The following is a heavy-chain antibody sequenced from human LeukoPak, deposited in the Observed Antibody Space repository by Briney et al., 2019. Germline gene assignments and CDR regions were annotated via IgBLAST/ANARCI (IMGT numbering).Heavy chain of an antibody. D-gene: IGHD5-18*01. V-gene: IGHV1-46*01. J-gene: IGHJ5*02. CDR3: ARDRGTAMAYNWFDP. CDR2: INPSGGST. Sequence: ASVKVSCKASGYTFTSYYMHWVRQAPGQGLEWMGIINPSGGSTSYAQKFQGRVTTTRDTSTSTVYMELSSLRSEDTAVYYCARDRGTAMAYNWFDPWGQGTLVTVPS. CDR1: GYTFTSYY.